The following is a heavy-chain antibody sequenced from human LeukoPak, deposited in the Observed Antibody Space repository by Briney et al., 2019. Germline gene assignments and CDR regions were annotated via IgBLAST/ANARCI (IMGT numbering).Heavy chain of an antibody. CDR2: ISSSCSYI. J-gene: IGHJ4*02. V-gene: IGHV3-21*01. CDR3: ARDAYCIAARPGY. D-gene: IGHD6-6*01. Sequence: GGSLRLSCAASGFTFSSYSMNWVRQAPGKGLEWVSGISSSCSYIYYADSVKGRFTISRDNAKNSLYLQMNSLRAEDTAVYYCARDAYCIAARPGYWGQGTLVTVSS. CDR1: GFTFSSYS.